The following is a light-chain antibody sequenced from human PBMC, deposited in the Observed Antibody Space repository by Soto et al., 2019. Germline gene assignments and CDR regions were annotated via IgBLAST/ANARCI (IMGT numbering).Light chain of an antibody. CDR1: SSDVGGYNY. V-gene: IGLV2-14*01. CDR2: DVS. Sequence: QSALTQPASVSGSPGQSITISCTGTSSDVGGYNYVAWYQQHPGKAPKLMIYDVSDRPSGVSNRFSGSKSGNTASLTISGLQAEDEADYYCGSYTPTNTLVVFGGGTKLTVL. J-gene: IGLJ2*01. CDR3: GSYTPTNTLVV.